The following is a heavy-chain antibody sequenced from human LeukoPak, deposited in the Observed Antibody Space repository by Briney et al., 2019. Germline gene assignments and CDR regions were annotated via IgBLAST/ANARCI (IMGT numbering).Heavy chain of an antibody. J-gene: IGHJ4*02. Sequence: MPSETLSLTCAVSGGSISSSLNYWAWIRQPPGKGLEWIGSIYSSGNTYYNTSLTSRLTISVDTSKNLFSLKLRSVTAADTAIYYCATYRQVLLPFESWGQGTLVTVSS. CDR2: IYSSGNT. D-gene: IGHD2-8*02. CDR1: GGSISSSLNY. CDR3: ATYRQVLLPFES. V-gene: IGHV4-39*01.